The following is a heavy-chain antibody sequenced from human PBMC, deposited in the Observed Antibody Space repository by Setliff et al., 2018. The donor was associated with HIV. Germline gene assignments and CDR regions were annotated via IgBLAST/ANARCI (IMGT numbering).Heavy chain of an antibody. CDR3: ARKLRPGHGVDV. CDR1: GLIFSSYE. Sequence: GSLRLSCASSGLIFSSYEMNWVRQAPGKGLEWISFIGGHGSIIHYADSVKGRFTISRDNAKNSMDLQMNSLRAEDTAIYYCARKLRPGHGVDVWGQGTTVTVSS. J-gene: IGHJ6*02. D-gene: IGHD3-10*01. V-gene: IGHV3-48*03. CDR2: IGGHGSII.